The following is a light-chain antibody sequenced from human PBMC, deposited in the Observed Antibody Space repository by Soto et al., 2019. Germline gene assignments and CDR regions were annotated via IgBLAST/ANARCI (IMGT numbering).Light chain of an antibody. CDR2: DAS. J-gene: IGKJ1*01. CDR3: LQYHNLWA. Sequence: EILLRQSPAPLSFSPGGRATLSCRASQSVRSYLAWYQQKPGQAPRLLMYDASKRASGIPARFSGSGSGTEFTLTISSLQSEDFTVYSCLQYHNLWAFGQGTKVDIK. CDR1: QSVRSY. V-gene: IGKV3D-15*01.